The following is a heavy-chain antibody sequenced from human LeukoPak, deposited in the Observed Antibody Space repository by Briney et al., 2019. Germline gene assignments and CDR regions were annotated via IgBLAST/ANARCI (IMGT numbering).Heavy chain of an antibody. CDR2: FDPEDGET. CDR1: GYTLTELS. D-gene: IGHD3-22*01. J-gene: IGHJ4*02. Sequence: GVSVKVSCKVSGYTLTELSMHWVRQAPGKGLEWMGGFDPEDGETIYAQKFQGRVTMTEDTSTDTAYMELSSLRSEDTAVYYCATLTYYYDSSGSLFDYWGQGTLVTVSS. CDR3: ATLTYYYDSSGSLFDY. V-gene: IGHV1-24*01.